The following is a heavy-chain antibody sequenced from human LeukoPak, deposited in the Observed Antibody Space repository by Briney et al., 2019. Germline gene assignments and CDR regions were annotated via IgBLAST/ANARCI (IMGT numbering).Heavy chain of an antibody. CDR1: GFTFSSYA. CDR3: AKRPHSGLYYFDY. D-gene: IGHD3-22*01. V-gene: IGHV3-23*01. J-gene: IGHJ4*02. Sequence: GGSLRLSCAASGFTFSSYAMSWVRQAPGKGLEWVSAISGSGGSTYYADSVKGRFTISRDNSKNTLYLQMNSLRAEDTAVYCCAKRPHSGLYYFDYWGQGTLVTVSS. CDR2: ISGSGGST.